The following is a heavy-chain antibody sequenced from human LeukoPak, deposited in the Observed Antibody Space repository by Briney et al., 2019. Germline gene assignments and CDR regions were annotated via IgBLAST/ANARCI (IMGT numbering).Heavy chain of an antibody. CDR3: ARLELKEGLFDP. CDR1: GGTFSSYA. D-gene: IGHD1-7*01. J-gene: IGHJ5*02. V-gene: IGHV1-69*04. CDR2: IIPILGIA. Sequence: ASVKVSCKASGGTFSSYAISWVRQAPGQGLEWMGRIIPILGIANYAQKFQGRVTITTDESTSTAYMELSSLRSEDTAVYYCARLELKEGLFDPWGQGTLVTVSS.